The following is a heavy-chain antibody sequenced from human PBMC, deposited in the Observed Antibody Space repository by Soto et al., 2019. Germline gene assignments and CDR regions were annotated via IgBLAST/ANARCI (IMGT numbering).Heavy chain of an antibody. Sequence: LRLSCAASGFTFSRHWIHWVRQAPGQGLVWVSRTKTDGTTSYADSVRGRFTISRDNAENTLYLQMNSLRAEDTAVYYCARDMRAVPWYGGISSAFDMWGQGTMVTVSS. CDR1: GFTFSRHW. V-gene: IGHV3-74*01. D-gene: IGHD3-10*01. J-gene: IGHJ3*02. CDR2: TKTDGTT. CDR3: ARDMRAVPWYGGISSAFDM.